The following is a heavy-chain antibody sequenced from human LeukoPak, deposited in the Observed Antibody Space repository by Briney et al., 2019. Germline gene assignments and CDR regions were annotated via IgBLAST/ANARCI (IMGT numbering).Heavy chain of an antibody. J-gene: IGHJ4*02. CDR3: AKDLRKAVADY. V-gene: IGHV3-30*02. CDR1: GFTFSSYG. Sequence: PGGSLRLSCAASGFTFSSYGMHWVRQAPGKGLEWVAFIRYDGSNKYYADSVKGRFTISRDNSKNTLYLHVNSLRPEDTAVYYCAKDLRKAVADYWGQGTLVTVSS. D-gene: IGHD6-19*01. CDR2: IRYDGSNK.